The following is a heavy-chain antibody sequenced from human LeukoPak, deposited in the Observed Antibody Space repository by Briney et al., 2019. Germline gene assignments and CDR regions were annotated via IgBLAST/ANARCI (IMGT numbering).Heavy chain of an antibody. Sequence: SETLSLTCAVYGGSFSSYYWSWIRQPPGKGLEWIGEINDSGSTNYNPSLKSRVTISVDTSKNQFSLKLSSVTAADTAVYYCARQDYGGKGGGWFDPWGQGTLVTVSS. CDR1: GGSFSSYY. V-gene: IGHV4-34*01. J-gene: IGHJ5*02. D-gene: IGHD4-23*01. CDR2: INDSGST. CDR3: ARQDYGGKGGGWFDP.